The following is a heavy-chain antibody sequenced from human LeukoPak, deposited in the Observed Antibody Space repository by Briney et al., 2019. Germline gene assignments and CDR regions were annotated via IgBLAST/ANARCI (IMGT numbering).Heavy chain of an antibody. Sequence: ASVKVSCKASGYTFTSYYMHWVRQAPGQGLEWMGIINPSGGSTSYAQKFQGRVTMTRDMSTSTVYMELSSLRSEDTAVYYCARDVGTAMVKKIVGYYFDYWGRGTLVTVSS. J-gene: IGHJ4*02. CDR3: ARDVGTAMVKKIVGYYFDY. CDR1: GYTFTSYY. V-gene: IGHV1-46*01. CDR2: INPSGGST. D-gene: IGHD5-18*01.